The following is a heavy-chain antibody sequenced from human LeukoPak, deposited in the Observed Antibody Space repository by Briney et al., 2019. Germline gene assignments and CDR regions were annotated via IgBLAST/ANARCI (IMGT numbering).Heavy chain of an antibody. CDR3: AKNLGGSNWYYLDY. CDR1: GFTFSSYG. D-gene: IGHD6-13*01. CDR2: IRYDGGNK. V-gene: IGHV3-30*02. Sequence: GGSLRLSCAASGFTFSSYGMHWVRQAPGKGLEWVAFIRYDGGNKYYGDSVKGRFTISRDNSKNTLYLQMNSLRAEDTAVYYCAKNLGGSNWYYLDYWGQGTLVTVSS. J-gene: IGHJ4*02.